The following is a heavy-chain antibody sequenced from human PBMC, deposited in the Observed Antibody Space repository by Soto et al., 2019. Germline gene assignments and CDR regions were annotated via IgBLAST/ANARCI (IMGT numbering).Heavy chain of an antibody. Sequence: GGSLRLSCAASGFTFSSYAMSWVRQAPGKGLEWVSAISGRGGSTVHADSVKGRFTISRDNSKNTMSMQMNSLRAEDTAVYYCAKDFRELSPLGGYHGPFDFWGQGALVTVSS. CDR2: ISGRGGST. CDR1: GFTFSSYA. V-gene: IGHV3-23*01. D-gene: IGHD3-16*01. CDR3: AKDFRELSPLGGYHGPFDF. J-gene: IGHJ4*02.